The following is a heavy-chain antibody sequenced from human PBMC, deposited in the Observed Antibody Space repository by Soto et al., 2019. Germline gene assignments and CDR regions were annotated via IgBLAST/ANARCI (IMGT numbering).Heavy chain of an antibody. CDR3: ARDQRRYCTNGVCYTFDY. J-gene: IGHJ4*02. Sequence: QVQLVESGGGVVQPGRSLRLSCAASGFTFSSYAMHWVRQAPGKGLEWVAVISYDGSNKYYADSAKGRFTISRDNSKNTLYLQMNSLRAEDTAVYYCARDQRRYCTNGVCYTFDYWGQGTLVTVSS. CDR1: GFTFSSYA. CDR2: ISYDGSNK. D-gene: IGHD2-8*01. V-gene: IGHV3-30-3*01.